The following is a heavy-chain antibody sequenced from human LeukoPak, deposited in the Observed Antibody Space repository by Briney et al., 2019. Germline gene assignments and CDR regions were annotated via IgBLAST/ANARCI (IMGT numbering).Heavy chain of an antibody. Sequence: PSETLSLTCTVSGGSISSYYWSWIRQPPGKGLEWIGYIYYSGSTNYNPSLKSRVTISVDTSKNQFSLKLSSVTAADTAVYYCARRYGDREDFWGQGTLVTVSS. CDR3: ARRYGDREDF. J-gene: IGHJ4*02. CDR2: IYYSGST. V-gene: IGHV4-59*01. D-gene: IGHD4-17*01. CDR1: GGSISSYY.